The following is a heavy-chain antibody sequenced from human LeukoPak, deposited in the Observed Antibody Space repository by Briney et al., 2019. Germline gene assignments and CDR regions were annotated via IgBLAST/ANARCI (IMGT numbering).Heavy chain of an antibody. CDR2: IYYSGST. Sequence: SETLSLTCTVSGGSISSYYWSWIRQPPGKGLEWIGYIYYSGSTNYNPSLKSRVTISVDTSKNQFSLKLSSVTAADTAVYYCARHVEMATYAFDIWGQGTMVTASS. J-gene: IGHJ3*02. D-gene: IGHD5-24*01. CDR3: ARHVEMATYAFDI. V-gene: IGHV4-59*08. CDR1: GGSISSYY.